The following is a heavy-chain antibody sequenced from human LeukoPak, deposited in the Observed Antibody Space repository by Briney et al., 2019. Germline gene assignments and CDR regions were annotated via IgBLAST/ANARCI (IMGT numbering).Heavy chain of an antibody. CDR3: ARSPHYGSGSYYSYYYYYMDV. D-gene: IGHD3-10*01. V-gene: IGHV4-4*07. Sequence: SETLSLTCTVSGGSISSYYWSWIRQPAGKGLEWIGRIYTSGSTNYNPSLKSRVTMSVDTSKNQFSLKLSSVTAADTAGYYCARSPHYGSGSYYSYYYYYMDVWGKGTTVTISS. CDR2: IYTSGST. CDR1: GGSISSYY. J-gene: IGHJ6*03.